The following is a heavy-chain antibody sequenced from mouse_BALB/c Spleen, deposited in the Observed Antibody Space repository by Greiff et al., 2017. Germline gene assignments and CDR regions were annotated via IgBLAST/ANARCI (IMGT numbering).Heavy chain of an antibody. V-gene: IGHV1S135*01. CDR2: IDPFNGGT. CDR3: ARREFDADFDV. CDR1: GYSFTSYY. J-gene: IGHJ1*01. Sequence: VQLQQSGPELMKPGASVKISCKASGYSFTSYYMHWVKQSHGKSLEWIGYIDPFNGGTSYNQKFKGKATLTVDKSSSTAYMHLSSLTSEDSAVYYCARREFDADFDVWGAGTTVTVSS. D-gene: IGHD2-3*01.